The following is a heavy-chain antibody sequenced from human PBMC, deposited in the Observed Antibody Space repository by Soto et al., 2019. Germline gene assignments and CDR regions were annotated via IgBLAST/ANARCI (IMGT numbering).Heavy chain of an antibody. CDR1: GGTFSSYA. V-gene: IGHV1-69*13. J-gene: IGHJ6*02. CDR3: ARGGSGSYYKTTRNYYYYYGMDV. D-gene: IGHD3-10*01. Sequence: ASVKVSCKASGGTFSSYAISWVRQAPGQGLEWMGGIIPIFGTANYAQKFQGRVTITADESTSTAYMELSSLRSEDTAVYYCARGGSGSYYKTTRNYYYYYGMDVWGQGTTVTVSS. CDR2: IIPIFGTA.